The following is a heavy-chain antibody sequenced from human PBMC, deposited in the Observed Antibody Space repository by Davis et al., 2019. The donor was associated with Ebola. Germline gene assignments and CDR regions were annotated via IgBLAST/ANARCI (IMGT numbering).Heavy chain of an antibody. V-gene: IGHV3-11*06. CDR3: ARAYGSSWYDY. CDR1: GFTVSSNY. Sequence: GGSLRLSCAASGFTVSSNYMSWIRQAPGKGLEWASYISSSSSYTNYADSVKGRFTISRDNAKNSLYLQMNSLRVGDTAVYYCARAYGSSWYDYWGQGTLVTVSS. D-gene: IGHD6-13*01. CDR2: ISSSSSYT. J-gene: IGHJ4*02.